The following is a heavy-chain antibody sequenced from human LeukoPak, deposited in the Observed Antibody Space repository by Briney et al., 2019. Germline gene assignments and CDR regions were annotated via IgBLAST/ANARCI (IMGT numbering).Heavy chain of an antibody. D-gene: IGHD1-20*01. J-gene: IGHJ6*02. CDR1: GYTFTSYG. V-gene: IGHV1-18*01. Sequence: GASVKVSCKASGYTFTSYGISWVRQAPGQGLEWMGWISAYNGNTNYAQKLQGRVTMTTDTSTSTAYMELRSLRSDDTAVYYCARDTYNWNPIYYYYGVDVWGQGTTVTVSS. CDR3: ARDTYNWNPIYYYYGVDV. CDR2: ISAYNGNT.